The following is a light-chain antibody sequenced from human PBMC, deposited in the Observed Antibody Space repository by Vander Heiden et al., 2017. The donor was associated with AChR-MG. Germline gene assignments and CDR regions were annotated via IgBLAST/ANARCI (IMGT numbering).Light chain of an antibody. CDR1: SSDVGGYNY. CDR3: TSFTGSSTLV. Sequence: QSALTQPASVSGPPGQSITVSCTGTSSDVGGYNYVSWYQQYPGKAPKVMIYDVTKRPSGVSYRFSGSKSGNTASLTISGLQPEDEADYYCTSFTGSSTLVFGGGTKVTVL. V-gene: IGLV2-14*01. CDR2: DVT. J-gene: IGLJ2*01.